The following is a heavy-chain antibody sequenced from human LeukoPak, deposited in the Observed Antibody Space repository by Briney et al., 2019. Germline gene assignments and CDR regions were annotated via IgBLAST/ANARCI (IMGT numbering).Heavy chain of an antibody. CDR2: IYYSGST. V-gene: IGHV4-59*01. CDR1: GASISSYY. D-gene: IGHD5-18*01. CDR3: ARVLSGTYGYDY. J-gene: IGHJ4*02. Sequence: SETLSITCTVSGASISSYYWSWIRQPPGKGLEWIGYIYYSGSTNYNPSLKSRVTISVDTSKNQFSLKLSSVTAADTAVYYCARVLSGTYGYDYWGQGTLVTVSS.